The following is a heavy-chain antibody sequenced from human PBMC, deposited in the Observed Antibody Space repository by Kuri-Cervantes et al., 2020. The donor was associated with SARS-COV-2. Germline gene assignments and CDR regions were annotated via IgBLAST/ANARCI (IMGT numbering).Heavy chain of an antibody. Sequence: GSLRLYCTVSGYSISSGYYWGWIRQPPGKGLEWIGSIYYSGSTYYNPSLKSRVTISVDTYKNQFSLKLNSATAADTAVYYCARADVWGKGTTVTVSS. J-gene: IGHJ6*04. V-gene: IGHV4-38-2*02. CDR1: GYSISSGYY. CDR2: IYYSGST. CDR3: ARADV.